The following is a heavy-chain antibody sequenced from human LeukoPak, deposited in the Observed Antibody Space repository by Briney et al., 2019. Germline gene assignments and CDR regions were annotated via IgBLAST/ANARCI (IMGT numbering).Heavy chain of an antibody. CDR3: ARGGCGTGTTLAY. V-gene: IGHV4-34*01. CDR1: GGSFSGYY. J-gene: IGHJ4*02. D-gene: IGHD1/OR15-1a*01. CDR2: INHSGST. Sequence: SETLSLTCAVYGGSFSGYYWSWIRQPPGKGLEWIGEINHSGSTNYNPSLKSRVTISVDTSKNQFSLKLSSVTAADTAVYYCARGGCGTGTTLAYWGQGTLVTVSS.